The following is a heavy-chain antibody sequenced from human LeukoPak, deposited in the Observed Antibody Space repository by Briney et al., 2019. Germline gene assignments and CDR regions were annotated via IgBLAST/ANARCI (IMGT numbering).Heavy chain of an antibody. CDR3: TRRQVEGSHGGWFDP. CDR2: IHPRDSET. V-gene: IGHV5-51*01. CDR1: GYSFTNYW. J-gene: IGHJ5*02. D-gene: IGHD1-1*01. Sequence: GESLKISCKGSGYSFTNYWIGWVRQMPGQGPEWIGIIHPRDSETVYTPSFRGQVTISADKSTTTAYLQWSSLKASDSAIYYCTRRQVEGSHGGWFDPWGQGTLVTVSS.